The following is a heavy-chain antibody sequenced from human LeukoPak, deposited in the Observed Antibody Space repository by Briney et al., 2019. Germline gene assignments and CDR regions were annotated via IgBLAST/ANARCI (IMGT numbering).Heavy chain of an antibody. D-gene: IGHD3-3*01. J-gene: IGHJ6*03. CDR3: AKAGLRFLEWLSIYMDV. Sequence: GGSLRLSCAASGFNLRRSAMTWVRQAPGKGLDWVSAISGSGGSTYYADSVKGRFTISRDNSKNTLYLQMNSLRAEDTAVYYCAKAGLRFLEWLSIYMDVWGKGTTVTVSS. CDR2: ISGSGGST. CDR1: GFNLRRSA. V-gene: IGHV3-23*01.